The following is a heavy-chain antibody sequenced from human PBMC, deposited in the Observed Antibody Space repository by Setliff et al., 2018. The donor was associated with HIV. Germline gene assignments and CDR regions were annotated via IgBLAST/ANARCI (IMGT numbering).Heavy chain of an antibody. J-gene: IGHJ6*03. CDR3: ARVVRQVPASYYYYYYMDV. CDR1: GGSIDSTSYY. D-gene: IGHD2-2*01. V-gene: IGHV4-39*07. CDR2: IYYSGTT. Sequence: ETLSLTCTVSGGSIDSTSYYWGWIRQPPGKGLEWIGSIYYSGTTYYNPSLKSRVTISVDRSRNQFSLKLRSVTAADTAVYYCARVVRQVPASYYYYYYMDVWGKGTTVTVSS.